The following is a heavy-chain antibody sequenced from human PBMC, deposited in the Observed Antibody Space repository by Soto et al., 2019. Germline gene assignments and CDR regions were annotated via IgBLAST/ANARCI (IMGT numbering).Heavy chain of an antibody. V-gene: IGHV3-23*01. D-gene: IGHD1-20*01. J-gene: IGHJ4*02. Sequence: EVQLLESGGDLVQPGGSLRLSCAASGFNVGAFAVNWVRQAPGKGLEWVSGISVSDAFIYYADSVRGRFSISRDASENILYLQMNSLRFDDTALYYCTRETVAGITGLDYLGPGTLVTVSS. CDR1: GFNVGAFA. CDR3: TRETVAGITGLDY. CDR2: ISVSDAFI.